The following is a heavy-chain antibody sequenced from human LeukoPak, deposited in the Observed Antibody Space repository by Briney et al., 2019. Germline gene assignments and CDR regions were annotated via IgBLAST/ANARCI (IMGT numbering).Heavy chain of an antibody. V-gene: IGHV4-4*02. CDR2: IYRSGST. CDR3: APLSSGTGWNWFDP. D-gene: IGHD6-25*01. J-gene: IGHJ5*02. Sequence: SETLSLTCAVSGDSISNNYWWRWVRQFPGKGLEWIGEIYRSGSTNYNPSLKSRVTISIDKSKNQFSLNLSSVTAADTAVYYCAPLSSGTGWNWFDPWGQGTLVTVSS. CDR1: GDSISNNYW.